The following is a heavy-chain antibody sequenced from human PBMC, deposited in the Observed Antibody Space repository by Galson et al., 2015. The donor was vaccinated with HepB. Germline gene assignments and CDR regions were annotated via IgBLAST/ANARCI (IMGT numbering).Heavy chain of an antibody. Sequence: SETLSLTCTVSGGSISSSSFYWGWIRQPPGKGLEWIGSKYYSGKTYYTPALNSRVTISVDTSKNQFSLKLSSVTAADTAVYYCARHVVGTDYYGSYFHSWGQGTLVTVSS. CDR3: ARHVVGTDYYGSYFHS. J-gene: IGHJ4*02. D-gene: IGHD3/OR15-3a*01. CDR2: KYYSGKT. CDR1: GGSISSSSFY. V-gene: IGHV4-39*01.